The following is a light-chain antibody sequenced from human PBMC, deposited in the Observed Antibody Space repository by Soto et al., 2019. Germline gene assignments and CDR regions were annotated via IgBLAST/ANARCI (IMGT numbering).Light chain of an antibody. CDR1: QSISTW. CDR3: QDYNSWT. J-gene: IGKJ1*01. Sequence: DIQMTQSPSTRSASVGDRVTITCRASQSISTWLSWYQQKPGKAPKVLIYKASNLQSGVSSRFSGSGSGTEFTLTISSLQPDDFATYYCQDYNSWTFGQGTKVDIK. V-gene: IGKV1-5*03. CDR2: KAS.